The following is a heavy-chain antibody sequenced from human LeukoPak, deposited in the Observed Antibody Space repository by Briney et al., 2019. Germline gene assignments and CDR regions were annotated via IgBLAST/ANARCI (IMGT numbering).Heavy chain of an antibody. Sequence: SQALSLTCTVSGGSISSGDYYWSWIRQPPGKGLEWIAYMYYSGSTYYNPSLKSRVTMSADTSKNQLSLKLSSVTAADTAVYYCARPYYYDSRIDPWGQGILVTVSS. J-gene: IGHJ5*02. D-gene: IGHD3-22*01. CDR3: ARPYYYDSRIDP. CDR1: GGSISSGDYY. CDR2: MYYSGST. V-gene: IGHV4-30-4*01.